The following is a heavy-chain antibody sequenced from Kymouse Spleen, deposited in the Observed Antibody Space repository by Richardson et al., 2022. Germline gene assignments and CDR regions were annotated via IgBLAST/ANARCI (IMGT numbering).Heavy chain of an antibody. CDR3: TTDTAARDAFDI. D-gene: IGHD5-18,IGHD2-2*02,IGHD5-18*01. J-gene: IGHJ3*02. CDR1: GFTFSNAW. CDR2: IKSKTDGGTT. Sequence: EVQLVESGGGLVKPGGSLRLSCAASGFTFSNAWMSWVRQAPGKGLEWVGRIKSKTDGGTTDYAAPVKGRFTISRDDSKNTLYLQMNSLKTEDTAVYYCTTDTAARDAFDIWGQGTMVTVSS. V-gene: IGHV3-15*01.